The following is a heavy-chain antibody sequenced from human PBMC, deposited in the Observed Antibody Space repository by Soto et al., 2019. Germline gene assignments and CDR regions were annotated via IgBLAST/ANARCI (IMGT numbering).Heavy chain of an antibody. V-gene: IGHV3-33*01. J-gene: IGHJ6*03. CDR2: IWYDGNNK. D-gene: IGHD6-19*01. Sequence: GGSLRLSCAASGFIFSNYGIHWVRQAPGKGLEWVAVIWYDGNNKYYADSVKGRFTISRDNSKNTADLQMNSLRVEETAVYYCARGAGHYYYYMDVWGRGTTVTVSS. CDR1: GFIFSNYG. CDR3: ARGAGHYYYYMDV.